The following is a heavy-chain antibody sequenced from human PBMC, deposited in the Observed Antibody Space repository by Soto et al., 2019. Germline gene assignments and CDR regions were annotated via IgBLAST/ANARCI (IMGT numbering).Heavy chain of an antibody. V-gene: IGHV1-8*01. CDR3: ASERPAAGTGWFDA. D-gene: IGHD6-13*01. CDR2: MNPNSGNT. Sequence: QVQLVQSGAEVKKPGASVKVSCKASGYTFTSYDINWVRQATGQGLEWMGWMNPNSGNTGYAQKFQGRVTMTRNTSISKAYMELSRLRSEDTAVYYCASERPAAGTGWFDAWGQGTLVTVSS. J-gene: IGHJ5*02. CDR1: GYTFTSYD.